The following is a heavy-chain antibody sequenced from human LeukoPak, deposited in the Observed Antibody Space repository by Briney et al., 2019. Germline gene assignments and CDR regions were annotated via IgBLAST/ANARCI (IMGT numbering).Heavy chain of an antibody. CDR1: GGTFSSYA. V-gene: IGHV1-69*13. D-gene: IGHD4-11*01. J-gene: IGHJ5*02. CDR3: ASYSRDWFDP. CDR2: IIPIFGTA. Sequence: SVKVSCMASGGTFSSYAISWVRQAPGQGLEWMGGIIPIFGTANYAQKFQGRVTITADESTSTAYMELSSLRSEDTAVYYCASYSRDWFDPWGQGTLVTVSS.